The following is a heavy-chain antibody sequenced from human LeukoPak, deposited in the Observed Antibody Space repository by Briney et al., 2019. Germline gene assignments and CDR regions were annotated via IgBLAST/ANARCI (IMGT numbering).Heavy chain of an antibody. V-gene: IGHV4-39*07. CDR3: ARVWVRGVIKYYFDY. J-gene: IGHJ4*02. Sequence: SETLSLTCTVSGGSISSSSYYWGWIRQPPGKGLEWIGRIYHSGSTYYNPSLKSRVTISVDTSKNQFSLKPSSVPAADTAVYYCARVWVRGVIKYYFDYWGQGTLVTVSS. CDR1: GGSISSSSYY. D-gene: IGHD3-10*01. CDR2: IYHSGST.